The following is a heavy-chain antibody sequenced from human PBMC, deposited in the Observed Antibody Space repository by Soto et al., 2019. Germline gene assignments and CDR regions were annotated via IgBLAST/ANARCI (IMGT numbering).Heavy chain of an antibody. CDR3: AKSPKSPNWYRNFDF. CDR1: GFTFSFYA. V-gene: IGHV3-23*01. CDR2: ISGSGSAT. D-gene: IGHD1-1*01. Sequence: EVQLLESGGTLVQPGGSLRLSCAASGFTFSFYAMSWVRQAPGKGLEWVSAISGSGSATYYADSVKGRFTISRDNSKNTLYLQMSSLRAEDTAVYYCAKSPKSPNWYRNFDFWGLGTLVTVSS. J-gene: IGHJ4*02.